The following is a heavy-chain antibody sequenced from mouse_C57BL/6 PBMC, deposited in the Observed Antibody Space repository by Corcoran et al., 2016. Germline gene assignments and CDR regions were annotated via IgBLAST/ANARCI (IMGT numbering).Heavy chain of an antibody. Sequence: QIQLVQSGPELKKPGETVKISCKASGYTFTTYGMSWVKQAPGKGLKWMGWINTYSGVPTYADDFKGRFAFSLETSASTAYLQINNLKNEDTATYFCARKSHYYGSSYAMDYWGQGTSVTVSS. CDR1: GYTFTTYG. V-gene: IGHV9-3*01. CDR2: INTYSGVP. J-gene: IGHJ4*01. D-gene: IGHD1-1*01. CDR3: ARKSHYYGSSYAMDY.